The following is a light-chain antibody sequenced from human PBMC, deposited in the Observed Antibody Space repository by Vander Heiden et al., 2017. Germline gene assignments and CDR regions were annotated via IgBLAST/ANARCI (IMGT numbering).Light chain of an antibody. J-gene: IGLJ1*01. CDR2: DGR. V-gene: IGLV2-14*01. Sequence: QSALTQPASVSGSPGQSITISCTGTSSDVGGYNYVSWYQQHPGKAPKIMIDDGRNRPAGGSNRFSGSKSGNTAARTIAGIQAEDEDDYYCIAYTSSTGVFGTGTKVTVL. CDR1: SSDVGGYNY. CDR3: IAYTSSTGV.